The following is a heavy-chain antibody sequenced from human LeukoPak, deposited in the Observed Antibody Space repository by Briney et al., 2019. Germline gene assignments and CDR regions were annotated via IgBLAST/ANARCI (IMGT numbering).Heavy chain of an antibody. CDR1: GGSISSGGYY. Sequence: PSQTLSLTCTVSGGSISSGGYYGSWIRQHPGKGLEWIGYIYYSGSTYYNPSLKSRVTISVDTSKNQFSLKLSSVTAADTAVYYCAREGRYDFWRGSPPGWFDPWGQGTLVTVSS. D-gene: IGHD3-3*01. CDR3: AREGRYDFWRGSPPGWFDP. CDR2: IYYSGST. V-gene: IGHV4-31*03. J-gene: IGHJ5*02.